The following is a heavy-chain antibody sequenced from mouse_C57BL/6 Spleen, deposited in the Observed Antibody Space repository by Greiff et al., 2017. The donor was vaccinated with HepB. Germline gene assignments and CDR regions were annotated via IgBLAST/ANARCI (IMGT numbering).Heavy chain of an antibody. V-gene: IGHV1-61*01. CDR1: GYTFTSYW. J-gene: IGHJ4*01. CDR3: ARRNCGSSSPMDY. Sequence: VQLQQPGAELVRPGSSVKLSCKASGYTFTSYWMDWVKQRPGQGLEWIGNIYPSDSETHYNQKFKDKATLTVDKSSSTAYMQLSSLTSEDSAVYYCARRNCGSSSPMDYWGQGTSVTVSS. CDR2: IYPSDSET. D-gene: IGHD1-1*01.